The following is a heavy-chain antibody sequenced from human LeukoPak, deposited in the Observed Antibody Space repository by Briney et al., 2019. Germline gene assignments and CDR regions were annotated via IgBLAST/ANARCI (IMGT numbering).Heavy chain of an antibody. CDR2: IYYSGST. CDR1: GGSISSSSYY. J-gene: IGHJ2*01. D-gene: IGHD6-19*01. CDR3: ARAGLVRDWYFDL. Sequence: PSETLSLTCTVSGGSISSSSYYWGWIRQPPGKGLEWIGSIYYSGSTYYNPSLKSRVTISVDTSKNQFSLKLSSVTAADTAVYYCARAGLVRDWYFDLWGRGTLVTVSS. V-gene: IGHV4-39*07.